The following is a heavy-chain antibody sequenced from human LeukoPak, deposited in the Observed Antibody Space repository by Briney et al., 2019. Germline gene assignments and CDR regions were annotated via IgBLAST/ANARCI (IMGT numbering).Heavy chain of an antibody. J-gene: IGHJ4*02. CDR1: GYTFTVYY. CDR3: ARDDYGGNEVIDY. D-gene: IGHD4-23*01. Sequence: EASVTVSCKASGYTFTVYYMHWVRQAPGQGLEWMGWINPNSGGTNYAQKFQGRVTMTTDTSTSTAYMELRSLRSDDTAVYYCARDDYGGNEVIDYWGQGTLVTVSS. V-gene: IGHV1-2*02. CDR2: INPNSGGT.